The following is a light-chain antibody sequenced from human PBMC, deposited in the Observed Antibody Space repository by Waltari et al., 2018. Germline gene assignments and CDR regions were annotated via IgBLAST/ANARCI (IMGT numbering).Light chain of an antibody. J-gene: IGKJ4*01. V-gene: IGKV1-6*01. CDR3: LQDYLYPLT. CDR2: AVS. CDR1: QDIRHD. Sequence: AIQLTQSPSSLSASVGDRVTITCRASQDIRHDVGWYQLKPGKAPKLLIYAVSNLQSGVPPRFSGSGSGRDFTLTISSLQPEDCATYYCLQDYLYPLTFGGGTNVEIK.